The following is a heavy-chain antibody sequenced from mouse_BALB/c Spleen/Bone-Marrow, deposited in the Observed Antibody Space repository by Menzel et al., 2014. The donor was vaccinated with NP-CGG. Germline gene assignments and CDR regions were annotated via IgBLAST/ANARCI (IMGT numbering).Heavy chain of an antibody. CDR1: GFNIKDTY. J-gene: IGHJ3*01. CDR2: IDPANGNT. D-gene: IGHD1-1*01. V-gene: IGHV14-3*02. CDR3: ANYYCGSSLFAY. Sequence: VQLQQSGAELVKPGASVKLSCTASGFNIKDTYMHWVKQRPEQGLEWIGRIDPANGNTKYDPKFQGKATITADTSSNTAYQQHSSLTSEDAAVYYCANYYCGSSLFAYWGQGTLVTVSA.